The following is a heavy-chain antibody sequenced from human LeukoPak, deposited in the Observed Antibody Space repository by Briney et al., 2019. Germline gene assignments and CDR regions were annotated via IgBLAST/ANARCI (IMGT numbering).Heavy chain of an antibody. D-gene: IGHD3-3*01. CDR1: GFTFSSYA. CDR3: AKNTIFGVVPYYFDY. V-gene: IGHV3-23*01. Sequence: GGSLRLSCAASGFTFSSYAMSWVRQAPGKGLEWVSAISGSGGSTYSADSVKGRFTISRDNSKNTLYLQMNSLRAEDTAVYYCAKNTIFGVVPYYFDYWGQGTLVTVSS. CDR2: ISGSGGST. J-gene: IGHJ4*02.